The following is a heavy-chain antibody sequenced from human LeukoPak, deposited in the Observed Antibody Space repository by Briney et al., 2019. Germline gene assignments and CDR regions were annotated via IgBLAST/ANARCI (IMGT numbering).Heavy chain of an antibody. CDR2: ISAYNGNT. V-gene: IGHV1-18*01. D-gene: IGHD3-10*01. Sequence: ASVKVSRKTSGYTFTTYGITWVRQAPGQGLEWMGWISAYNGNTNYAQKLQGRVTMTTETSTSTAYMELRSLRSDDTAVYYCASRVSDYGSGSFESDAFDVWGQGTKVTVSS. CDR3: ASRVSDYGSGSFESDAFDV. J-gene: IGHJ3*01. CDR1: GYTFTTYG.